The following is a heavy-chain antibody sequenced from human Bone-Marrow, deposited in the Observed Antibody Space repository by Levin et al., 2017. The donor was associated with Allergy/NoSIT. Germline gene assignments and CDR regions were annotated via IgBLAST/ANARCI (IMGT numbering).Heavy chain of an antibody. J-gene: IGHJ4*02. D-gene: IGHD5-24*01. CDR1: GYTFTDYY. CDR3: ARGRWAGFNYGGKLDY. CDR2: INPKNGDI. V-gene: IGHV1-2*06. Sequence: PTASVKVSCTASGYTFTDYYMHWVRQAPGEGLEWMGRINPKNGDISYAQKFQGRVTMTRDTSVTTAYMDLSSLTSAYTAVYYWARGRWAGFNYGGKLDYWGQGTLITVSS.